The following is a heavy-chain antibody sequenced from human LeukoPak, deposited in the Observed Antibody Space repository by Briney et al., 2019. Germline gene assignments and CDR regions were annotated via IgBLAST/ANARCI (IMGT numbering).Heavy chain of an antibody. D-gene: IGHD6-6*01. CDR3: ARESIAARRLYYYYYMDV. CDR1: GGSFSGYY. V-gene: IGHV4-34*01. Sequence: PSETLSLTCAVYGGSFSGYYWSWIRQPPGKGLEWIGEINHSGSTNYNPSLKSRVTISVDTSKNQFSLKLSSVTAADTAVYYCARESIAARRLYYYYYMDVWGKGTTVTVSS. J-gene: IGHJ6*03. CDR2: INHSGST.